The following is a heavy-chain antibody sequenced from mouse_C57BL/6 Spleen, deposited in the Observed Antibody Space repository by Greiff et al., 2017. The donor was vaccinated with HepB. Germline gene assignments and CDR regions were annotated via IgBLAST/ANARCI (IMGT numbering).Heavy chain of an antibody. Sequence: VMLVESGPGLVQPSQSLSITCTVSGFSLTSYGVHWVRQSPGKGLEWLGVIWSGGSTDYNAAFISRLSISKDNSKSQVFFKMNSLQADDTAIYYCARTGGRAWFAYWGQGTLVTVSA. J-gene: IGHJ3*01. CDR3: ARTGGRAWFAY. V-gene: IGHV2-2*01. CDR1: GFSLTSYG. CDR2: IWSGGST.